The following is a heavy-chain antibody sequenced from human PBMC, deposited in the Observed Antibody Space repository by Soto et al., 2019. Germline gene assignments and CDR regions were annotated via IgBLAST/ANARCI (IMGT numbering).Heavy chain of an antibody. CDR3: AREFRRGPLGDLDDYYYYGMDV. D-gene: IGHD3-10*01. CDR1: GYTFTSYD. V-gene: IGHV1-8*01. Sequence: GASVKVSCKASGYTFTSYDINWVRQATGQGLEWMGWMNPNSGNTGYAQKFQGRVTMTRNTSISTAYMELGSLRSEDTAVYYCAREFRRGPLGDLDDYYYYGMDVWGQGTTVTVSS. CDR2: MNPNSGNT. J-gene: IGHJ6*02.